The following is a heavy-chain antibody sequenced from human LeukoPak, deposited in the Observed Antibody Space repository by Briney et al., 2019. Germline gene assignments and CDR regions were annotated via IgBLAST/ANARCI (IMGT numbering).Heavy chain of an antibody. CDR1: GFTFSSYW. CDR2: MKYDGSVE. D-gene: IGHD2-2*01. V-gene: IGHV3-7*01. Sequence: PGGSLRLSCTASGFTFSSYWMNWVRQTPGKGLEWVARMKYDGSVESYADSVRGRFTISRDNAKNSLYLQMNSLRSEDTAVYYCARGFVLGQPLVALDPWGQGTLVTVSS. J-gene: IGHJ5*02. CDR3: ARGFVLGQPLVALDP.